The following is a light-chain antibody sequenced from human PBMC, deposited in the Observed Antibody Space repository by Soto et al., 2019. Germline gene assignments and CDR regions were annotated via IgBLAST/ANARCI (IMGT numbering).Light chain of an antibody. V-gene: IGLV2-18*02. Sequence: QSVLTHPPSLSGAPGQRVAISCTGTSSDVGSYNRVSWYQQPPGTAPKLIIYDVSNRPLGVPDRFFGSKSGNTASLTISGLQAEDEADYYCCSYTTRTTYVFGTGTKVTVL. CDR1: SSDVGSYNR. CDR2: DVS. J-gene: IGLJ1*01. CDR3: CSYTTRTTYV.